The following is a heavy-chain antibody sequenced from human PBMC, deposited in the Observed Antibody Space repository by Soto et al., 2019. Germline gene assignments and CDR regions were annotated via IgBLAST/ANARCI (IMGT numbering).Heavy chain of an antibody. CDR3: ARCGLDYGMDV. V-gene: IGHV4-4*07. CDR2: FYPTGKT. CDR1: GGSISSYY. D-gene: IGHD3-16*01. J-gene: IGHJ6*02. Sequence: LSLTCTVSGGSISSYYWCWTRQPAGKGLEWIGRFYPTGKTNYNPSLQSRLTMSADTSRNQFSLNLTSVTAADTAVYYCARCGLDYGMDVWGQGTTVTVSS.